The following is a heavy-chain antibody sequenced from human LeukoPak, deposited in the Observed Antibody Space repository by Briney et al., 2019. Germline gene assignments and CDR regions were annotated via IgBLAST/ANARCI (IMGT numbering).Heavy chain of an antibody. CDR2: IITYNGNT. Sequence: ASVKVSCKASGYTFTTYCISWVRQAPGQGLDWMGYIITYNGNTNYAQKLNGSVTMNTDTSTSKAYMELRSLSSDDTAVYYCARDRSPVTTRYFDLWGRGTLVTVSS. CDR3: ARDRSPVTTRYFDL. J-gene: IGHJ2*01. D-gene: IGHD4-17*01. V-gene: IGHV1-18*01. CDR1: GYTFTTYC.